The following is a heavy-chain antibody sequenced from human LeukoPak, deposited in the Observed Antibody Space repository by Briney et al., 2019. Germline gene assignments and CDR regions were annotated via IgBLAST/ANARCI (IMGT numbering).Heavy chain of an antibody. Sequence: SETLSLTCTVSGGSISSYYWSWIRQPPGKGLEWIGYIYYSGSTNYNPSLKSRVTISVDTSKNQFSLKLSSVTAADTAVYYCARGRAVITMIERLDYWGQGTLVTVSS. CDR3: ARGRAVITMIERLDY. D-gene: IGHD3-22*01. V-gene: IGHV4-59*01. J-gene: IGHJ4*02. CDR1: GGSISSYY. CDR2: IYYSGST.